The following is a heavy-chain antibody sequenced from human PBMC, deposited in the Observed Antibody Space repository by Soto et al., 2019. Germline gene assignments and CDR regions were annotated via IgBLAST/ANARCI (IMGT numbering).Heavy chain of an antibody. D-gene: IGHD6-19*01. Sequence: GGSLRLSCAASGFTFSSYAMSWVRQAPGKGLEWVSAISGSGGSTYYADSVKGRFTISRDNSKNTLHLQMNSLRAEDTAVYYCAKDRRKVIGSGWYRDAFDIWGQGTMVTVSS. CDR1: GFTFSSYA. CDR3: AKDRRKVIGSGWYRDAFDI. V-gene: IGHV3-23*01. CDR2: ISGSGGST. J-gene: IGHJ3*02.